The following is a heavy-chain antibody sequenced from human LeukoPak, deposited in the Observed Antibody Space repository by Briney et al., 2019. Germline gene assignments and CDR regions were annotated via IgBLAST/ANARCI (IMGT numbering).Heavy chain of an antibody. D-gene: IGHD6-6*01. CDR2: ISSNGGST. J-gene: IGHJ5*02. Sequence: GGSLRLSCAASGFTFSSYAMHWVRQAPGKGLEYVSAISSNGGSTYYANSVKGRFTISRDNSKNTLYLQMGSLRAEDMAVYYCARVLAARRTPIGGWFDPWGQGTLVTVSS. CDR3: ARVLAARRTPIGGWFDP. V-gene: IGHV3-64*01. CDR1: GFTFSSYA.